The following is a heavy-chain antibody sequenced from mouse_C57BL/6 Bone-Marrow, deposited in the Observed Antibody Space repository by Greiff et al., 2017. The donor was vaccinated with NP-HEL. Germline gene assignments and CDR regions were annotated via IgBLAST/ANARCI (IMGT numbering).Heavy chain of an antibody. V-gene: IGHV1-9*01. CDR3: ARDYYGSSYFDY. D-gene: IGHD1-1*01. Sequence: VQLQQSGAELMKPGASVKLSCKATGYTFTGNWIEWVKQRPGHGLEWIGEILPGSGNTYYNERFKGKATFTADKSSNTAYMQLSSLTTEDSAIYYCARDYYGSSYFDYWGQGTTLTVSS. J-gene: IGHJ2*01. CDR1: GYTFTGNW. CDR2: ILPGSGNT.